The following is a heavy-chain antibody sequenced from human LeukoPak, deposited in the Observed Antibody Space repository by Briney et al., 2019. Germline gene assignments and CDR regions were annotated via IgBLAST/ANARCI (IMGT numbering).Heavy chain of an antibody. CDR2: ISYDGSNK. Sequence: GGSLRLSCAASGFTFSSYAMHWVRQAPGKGLEWVAVISYDGSNKYYADSVKGRFTISRDNSKNTLYLQMNSLGAEDTAVYYCSRDPRPPPTGAFRYWGQGNLGTGSS. D-gene: IGHD2/OR15-2a*01. CDR3: SRDPRPPPTGAFRY. J-gene: IGHJ4*02. CDR1: GFTFSSYA. V-gene: IGHV3-30-3*01.